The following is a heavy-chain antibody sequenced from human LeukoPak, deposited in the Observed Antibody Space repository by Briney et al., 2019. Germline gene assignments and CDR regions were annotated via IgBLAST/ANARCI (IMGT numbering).Heavy chain of an antibody. D-gene: IGHD6-19*01. Sequence: ASVRVSCKASGYTFTGYYMHWVRQAPGQGLEWMGWINPNSGGTNHAQKFQGRVTMTRDTSISTAYMELSRLRSDDTAVYYCARGVAGKYYFDYWGQGTLVTVSS. CDR3: ARGVAGKYYFDY. J-gene: IGHJ4*02. CDR1: GYTFTGYY. V-gene: IGHV1-2*02. CDR2: INPNSGGT.